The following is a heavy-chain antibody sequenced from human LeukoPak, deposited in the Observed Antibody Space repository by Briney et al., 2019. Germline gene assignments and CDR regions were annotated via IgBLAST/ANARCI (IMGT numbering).Heavy chain of an antibody. CDR1: GSTFSSYA. CDR2: ISGSGGST. D-gene: IGHD5-24*01. V-gene: IGHV3-23*01. CDR3: AKGTVEQYYYYYYMDV. Sequence: PGGSLRLSCAASGSTFSSYAMSWVRQAPGKGLEWVSAISGSGGSTYYADSVKGRFTISRDNSKNTLYLQMNSQRAEDTAVYYCAKGTVEQYYYYYYMDVWGKGTTVTVSS. J-gene: IGHJ6*03.